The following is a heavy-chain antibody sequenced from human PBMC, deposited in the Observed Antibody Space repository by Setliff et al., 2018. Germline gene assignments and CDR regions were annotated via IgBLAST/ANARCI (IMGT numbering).Heavy chain of an antibody. CDR3: ARGGTFRYFDY. CDR1: GGSISSGSDY. J-gene: IGHJ4*02. V-gene: IGHV4-61*02. D-gene: IGHD5-12*01. CDR2: LYTSGDT. Sequence: PSETLSLTCSVSGGSISSGSDYWTWIRQPAGKGLEWIGRLYTSGDTNYNPSLKSRVSMSLDTSKNQFSLKLSSVTAADTAVYYCARGGTFRYFDYWGQGTLVTVSS.